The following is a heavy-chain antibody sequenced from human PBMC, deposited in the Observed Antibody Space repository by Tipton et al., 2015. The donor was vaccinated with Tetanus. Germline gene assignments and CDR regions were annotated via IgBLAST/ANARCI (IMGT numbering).Heavy chain of an antibody. D-gene: IGHD1-26*01. CDR2: ITTGGGGT. Sequence: SLRLSCAASEFTSSISSMSWVRQAPGKGLEWLSAITTGGGGTYYADSVKGRFTISSGTSKNTLNLQMTSLRAEDTAIYFCTIDLSGPSPYWGQGTLVTVSS. V-gene: IGHV3-23*01. CDR3: TIDLSGPSPY. J-gene: IGHJ4*02. CDR1: EFTSSISS.